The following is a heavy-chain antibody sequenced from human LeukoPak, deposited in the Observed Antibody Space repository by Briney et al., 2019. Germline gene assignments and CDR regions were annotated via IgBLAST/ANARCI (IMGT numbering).Heavy chain of an antibody. V-gene: IGHV3-9*01. Sequence: GRPLRLSCAASGFTFDDYAMHWVRQAPGKGLEWVSGISWNSGSIGYADSVKGRFTISRDNAKSSLYLQMNSLRAEDTALYYCAKDMVAAAGTSFDYWGQGTLVTVSS. CDR1: GFTFDDYA. D-gene: IGHD6-13*01. J-gene: IGHJ4*02. CDR2: ISWNSGSI. CDR3: AKDMVAAAGTSFDY.